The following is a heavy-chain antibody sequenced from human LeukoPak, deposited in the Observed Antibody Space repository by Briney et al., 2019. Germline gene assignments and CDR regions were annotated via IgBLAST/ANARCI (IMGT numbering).Heavy chain of an antibody. Sequence: SETLSLTCTVSDGSISSSTYYWAWIRQPPGKGLEWIGSIYYGVTTYYNPSLKSRVTISVDTSKNQFSLKLSSVTAADTAVYYCARQGRYWGQGTLVTVSS. CDR1: DGSISSSTYY. J-gene: IGHJ4*02. CDR3: ARQGRY. CDR2: IYYGVTT. V-gene: IGHV4-39*01. D-gene: IGHD1-26*01.